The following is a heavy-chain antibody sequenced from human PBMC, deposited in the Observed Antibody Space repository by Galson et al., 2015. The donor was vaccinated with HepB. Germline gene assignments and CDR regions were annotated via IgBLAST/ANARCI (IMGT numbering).Heavy chain of an antibody. CDR2: IYSGGGT. CDR3: AREQGSYDSTDYAFDI. J-gene: IGHJ3*02. V-gene: IGHV3-53*01. Sequence: CAASGFSVSTSYMSWVRQAPGKGLEWVSVIYSGGGTYYADSVQGRFTIARDNSKNTVYLQMNSLRVEDTAVYYCAREQGSYDSTDYAFDIWGQGTTVTVSS. CDR1: GFSVSTSY. D-gene: IGHD3-22*01.